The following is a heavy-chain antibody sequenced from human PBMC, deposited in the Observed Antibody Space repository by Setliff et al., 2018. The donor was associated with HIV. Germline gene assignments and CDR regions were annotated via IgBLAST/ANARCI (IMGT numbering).Heavy chain of an antibody. CDR3: ARSLLPSITVAGTIGY. CDR1: GGSISSGTYF. D-gene: IGHD6-19*01. J-gene: IGHJ4*01. V-gene: IGHV4-61*09. Sequence: PSETLSLTCTVSGGSISSGTYFWSWIRQPAGKGLEWIGHIHTSGNANYNPSLNSRVTISVDTSKNHFSLKLSSVTAADTAVYYCARSLLPSITVAGTIGYWGQDPWSPSPQ. CDR2: IHTSGNA.